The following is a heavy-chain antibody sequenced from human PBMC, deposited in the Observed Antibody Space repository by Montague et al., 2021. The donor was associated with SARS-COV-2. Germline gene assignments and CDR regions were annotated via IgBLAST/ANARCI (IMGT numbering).Heavy chain of an antibody. V-gene: IGHV2-70*11. CDR3: ARTSIPAAGTAFAT. CDR1: GFSRSTSGMC. Sequence: PALVKPTQTLTLTCTFSGFSRSTSGMCVSWIRQPPGKALEWLARSDWDDDKYYSTSLKTRLTISKDTSKNQVVLTMTNMDPVDTATYYCARTSIPAAGTAFATWAKGHWSPSLQ. CDR2: SDWDDDK. D-gene: IGHD6-13*01. J-gene: IGHJ3*02.